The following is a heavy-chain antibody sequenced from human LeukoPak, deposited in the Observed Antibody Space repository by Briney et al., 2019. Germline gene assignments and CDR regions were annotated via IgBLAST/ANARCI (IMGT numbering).Heavy chain of an antibody. Sequence: SVKVSCKASGGTFNNYAIDWVRQAPGQGLEWMGGIIPIFGSSNYAQKFQGRVTITADESTTTAYMELSSLRSEDTAVYYCARVTHTELSTWFDPWGQGTLVTVSS. D-gene: IGHD5-18*01. CDR1: GGTFNNYA. V-gene: IGHV1-69*13. J-gene: IGHJ5*02. CDR3: ARVTHTELSTWFDP. CDR2: IIPIFGSS.